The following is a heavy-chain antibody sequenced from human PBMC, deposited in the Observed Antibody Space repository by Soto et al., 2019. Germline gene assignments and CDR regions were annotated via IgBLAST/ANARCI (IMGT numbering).Heavy chain of an antibody. CDR2: IWYDGSNK. CDR1: GFTFSSYG. CDR3: ARASWGSSWYYFDY. Sequence: QVQLVESGGGVVQPGRSLRLSCAASGFTFSSYGMHWVRQAPGKGLEWVAVIWYDGSNKYYADSVKGRFTISRDNSKNTLHLQMNSLRAEDTAVYYCARASWGSSWYYFDYWGQGTLVTVSS. J-gene: IGHJ4*02. V-gene: IGHV3-33*01. D-gene: IGHD6-13*01.